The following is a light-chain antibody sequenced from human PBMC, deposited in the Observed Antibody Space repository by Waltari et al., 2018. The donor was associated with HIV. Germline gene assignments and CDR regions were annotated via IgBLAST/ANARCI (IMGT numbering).Light chain of an antibody. CDR1: QSISSN. J-gene: IGKJ2*02. CDR3: QQYNNWCT. CDR2: GAS. V-gene: IGKV3-15*01. Sequence: EIVMTQSPATLSVSPGERATLSCRASQSISSNLAWYQQRPGQAPRLLIYGASTRATGIPARFSGSGSGTEFTLTISGLQSEDFAVYYCQQYNNWCTFGQGTKLEIK.